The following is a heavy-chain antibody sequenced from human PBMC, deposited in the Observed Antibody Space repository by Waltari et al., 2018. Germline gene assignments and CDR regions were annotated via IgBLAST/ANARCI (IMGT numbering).Heavy chain of an antibody. V-gene: IGHV3-23*01. CDR1: GFSFSNYG. CDR3: ARWSVSGSYYDS. D-gene: IGHD3-10*01. Sequence: EVQILESGETLLQPGGSLRLSCTASGFSFSNYGLTWVRQAPGKGLEWVSAISRDGGATFYGGAVRGRSTISRDNSKNTVYLEINSLRVDDTAKYYCARWSVSGSYYDSWGQGILVAVSS. J-gene: IGHJ4*02. CDR2: ISRDGGAT.